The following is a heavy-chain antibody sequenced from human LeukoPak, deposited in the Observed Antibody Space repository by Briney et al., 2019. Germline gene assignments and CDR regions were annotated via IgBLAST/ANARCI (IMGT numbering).Heavy chain of an antibody. V-gene: IGHV3-30*01. CDR2: ISYDGSNK. J-gene: IGHJ4*02. CDR1: GFTFSSYA. D-gene: IGHD6-6*01. Sequence: PGRSLRLSCAASGFTFSSYAMHWVRQAPGKGLEWVAVISYDGSNKYYADSVKGRFTISRDNSKNTLYLQMNSLRAEDTAVYYCASLYSTSSGPSDYWGQGTLVTV. CDR3: ASLYSTSSGPSDY.